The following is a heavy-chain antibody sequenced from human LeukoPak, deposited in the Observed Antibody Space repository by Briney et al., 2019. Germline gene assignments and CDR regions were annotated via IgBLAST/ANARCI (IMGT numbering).Heavy chain of an antibody. Sequence: SETLSLTCTVSGGSISSGGYYWSWIRQPPGKGLEWIGYIYYSGSTNYNPSLKSRVTISVDTSKNQFSLKLSSVTAADTAVYYCARDCEDGYNCYWGQGTLVTVSS. CDR3: ARDCEDGYNCY. J-gene: IGHJ4*02. D-gene: IGHD5-24*01. CDR2: IYYSGST. CDR1: GGSISSGGYY. V-gene: IGHV4-61*08.